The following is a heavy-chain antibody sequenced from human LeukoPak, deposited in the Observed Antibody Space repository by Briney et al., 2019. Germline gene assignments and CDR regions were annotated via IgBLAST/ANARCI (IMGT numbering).Heavy chain of an antibody. D-gene: IGHD1-14*01. CDR2: IIPIFGTA. J-gene: IGHJ5*02. Sequence: SVKVSCKASGGTFSSYAISWVRQAPGQGLEWMGGIIPIFGTANYAQKFQGRVTITTDESTSTAYMELSSLRSEDTAVYYCASVKSGDNWFDPWGQRTPVTVSS. CDR1: GGTFSSYA. CDR3: ASVKSGDNWFDP. V-gene: IGHV1-69*05.